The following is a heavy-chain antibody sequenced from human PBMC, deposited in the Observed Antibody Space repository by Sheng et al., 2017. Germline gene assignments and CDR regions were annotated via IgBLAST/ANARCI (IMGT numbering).Heavy chain of an antibody. D-gene: IGHD2-2*01. V-gene: IGHV4-39*07. CDR1: GGSISSSSYY. Sequence: QLQLQESGPGLVKPSETLSLTCSVSGGSISSSSYYWGWIRQPPGKGLEWIGSIYYSGSTYYNPSLKSRVTISADTSKNQFSLKLSSVTAADTAVYYCARRGCNSTSCEAAWFDPWGQGNPGPPSPQ. J-gene: IGHJ5*02. CDR3: ARRGCNSTSCEAAWFDP. CDR2: IYYSGST.